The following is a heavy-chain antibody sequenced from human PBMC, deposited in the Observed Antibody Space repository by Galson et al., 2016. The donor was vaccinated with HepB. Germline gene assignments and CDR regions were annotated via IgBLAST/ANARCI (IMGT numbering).Heavy chain of an antibody. V-gene: IGHV4-4*02. D-gene: IGHD2-2*01. Sequence: ETLSLTYAVSGGSITSTNWWSWVRQPPGKGLEWIGEIYHSGTTNYNPSLKSRVTMSVDKSNNQFSLKLTSVTAADTAVYYCAREGLLGTTSCCKGFDYWGQGALVTVSS. CDR1: GGSITSTNW. J-gene: IGHJ4*02. CDR3: AREGLLGTTSCCKGFDY. CDR2: IYHSGTT.